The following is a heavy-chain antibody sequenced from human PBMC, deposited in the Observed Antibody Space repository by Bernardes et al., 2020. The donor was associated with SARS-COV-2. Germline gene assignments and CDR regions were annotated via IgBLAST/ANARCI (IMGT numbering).Heavy chain of an antibody. V-gene: IGHV4-30-2*01. CDR2: IYHSGST. Sequence: SETLSLTRAVSGGSISSGGYSWSWIRQPPGKGLEWIGYIYHSGSTYYNPSLKSRVTISVDRSKNQFSLKLSSVTAAGTAVYYCARDMMGDCSSTSCYSYGMDVWGQGTTVTVSS. J-gene: IGHJ6*02. CDR3: ARDMMGDCSSTSCYSYGMDV. CDR1: GGSISSGGYS. D-gene: IGHD2-2*02.